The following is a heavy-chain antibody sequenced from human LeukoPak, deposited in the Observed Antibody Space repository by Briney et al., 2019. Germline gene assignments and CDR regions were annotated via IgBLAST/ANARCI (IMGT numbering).Heavy chain of an antibody. CDR3: ARINGYSYGSGEEESWFDP. D-gene: IGHD5-18*01. CDR1: GFSLTTSGMC. J-gene: IGHJ5*02. V-gene: IGHV2-70*11. Sequence: CGPRDLHPTKTLTLTCTFSGFSLTTSGMCVSWIRQPPGKALVWLARIDWDDDKYYSTSLKTRLSNSQNPSTNQVVLTMTNMDPVDTATYYCARINGYSYGSGEEESWFDPWGQ. CDR2: IDWDDDK.